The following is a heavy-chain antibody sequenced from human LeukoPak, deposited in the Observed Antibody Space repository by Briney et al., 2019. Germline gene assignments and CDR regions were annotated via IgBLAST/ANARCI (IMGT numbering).Heavy chain of an antibody. V-gene: IGHV3-15*01. J-gene: IGHJ4*02. D-gene: IGHD3-3*01. CDR2: IKGKSDGGTT. Sequence: SGGSLRLSCAASGFTFSNAWMSWVRQAPGKGLEWVGRIKGKSDGGTTDYGAPVKDRFTISRDDSKNTVSLQMYSLKTEDTGVYYCTSHYDFRSGYQLNWGQGTLVTVSS. CDR1: GFTFSNAW. CDR3: TSHYDFRSGYQLN.